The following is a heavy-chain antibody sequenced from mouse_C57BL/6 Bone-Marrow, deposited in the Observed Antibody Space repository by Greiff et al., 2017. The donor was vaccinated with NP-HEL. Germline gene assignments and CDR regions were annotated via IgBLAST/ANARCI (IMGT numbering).Heavy chain of an antibody. CDR1: GYTFTDYY. Sequence: VHLVESGAELVRPGASVKLSCKASGYTFTDYYINWVKQRPGQGLEWIARIYPGSGNTYYNEKFKGKATLTAEKSSSTAYMQLSSLTSEDSAVYFCARKDYGSSYWYFDVWGTGTTVTVSS. J-gene: IGHJ1*03. CDR3: ARKDYGSSYWYFDV. V-gene: IGHV1-76*01. CDR2: IYPGSGNT. D-gene: IGHD1-1*01.